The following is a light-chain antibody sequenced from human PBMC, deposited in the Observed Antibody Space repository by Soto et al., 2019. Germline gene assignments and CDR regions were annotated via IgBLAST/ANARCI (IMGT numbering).Light chain of an antibody. CDR3: QQRGNWPQT. J-gene: IGKJ1*01. V-gene: IGKV3-11*01. CDR1: QSVSSY. Sequence: LSLSPGERATLSCRASQSVSSYLAWYQQKPGQAPRLLIYEASNRATGVPARFSGSGSGTDFTLTISSLEPEDFAVYYCQQRGNWPQTFGQGTKVDIK. CDR2: EAS.